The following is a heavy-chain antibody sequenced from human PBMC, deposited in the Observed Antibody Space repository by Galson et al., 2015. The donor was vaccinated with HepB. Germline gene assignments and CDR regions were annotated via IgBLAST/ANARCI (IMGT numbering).Heavy chain of an antibody. D-gene: IGHD6-13*01. CDR2: IIPIFGTA. CDR1: GGTFSSYA. CDR3: ARGRIAAAYFDY. Sequence: SVKVSCKASGGTFSSYAISWVRQAPGQGLEWMGGIIPIFGTANYAQKFQGRVTITADESTSTAYMELSSLRSEDTAVYYCARGRIAAAYFDYWGQGTLVTVSS. J-gene: IGHJ4*02. V-gene: IGHV1-69*13.